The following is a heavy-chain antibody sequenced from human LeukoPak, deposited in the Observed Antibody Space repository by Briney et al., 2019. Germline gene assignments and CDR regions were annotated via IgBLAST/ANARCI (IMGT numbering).Heavy chain of an antibody. J-gene: IGHJ4*02. CDR1: GYTFTGYY. D-gene: IGHD3-22*01. CDR3: ARDIKPRYYYDSSGYYLGYFDY. CDR2: INPNSGGT. V-gene: IGHV1-2*02. Sequence: ASVTVSCKASGYTFTGYYMHWVRQAPGQGLEWMGWINPNSGGTNYAQKFQGRVTMTRDTSISTAYMELSRLRSDDTAVYYCARDIKPRYYYDSSGYYLGYFDYWGQGTLVTVSS.